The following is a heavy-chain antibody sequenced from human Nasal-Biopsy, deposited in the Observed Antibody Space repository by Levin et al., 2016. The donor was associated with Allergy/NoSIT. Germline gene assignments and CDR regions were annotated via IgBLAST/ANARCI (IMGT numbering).Heavy chain of an antibody. J-gene: IGHJ4*02. D-gene: IGHD6-6*01. V-gene: IGHV3-23*01. CDR2: ISNGGGST. Sequence: GESLKISCAASGFTFSNYAMSWVRQAPGKGLEWVSAISNGGGSTYYAESVKGRFTISRDNSKNTLYLQMNSLRAEDTGVYKCAKEDSSSSRYYFEYWGQGTLVTVSS. CDR3: AKEDSSSSRYYFEY. CDR1: GFTFSNYA.